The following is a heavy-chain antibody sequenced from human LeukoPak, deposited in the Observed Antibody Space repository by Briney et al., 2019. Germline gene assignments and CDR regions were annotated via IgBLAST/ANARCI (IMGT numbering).Heavy chain of an antibody. CDR3: ARVGSYYDFWSGYFYFDY. CDR1: GFTFSSYW. D-gene: IGHD3-3*01. CDR2: INTDGSST. J-gene: IGHJ4*02. Sequence: PGGSLRLSCAASGFTFSSYWMHWVRQAPGKGLVWVSRINTDGSSTSYADSVKGRFTISRDNAKNTLYLQMNSLRAEDTAVYYCARVGSYYDFWSGYFYFDYWGQGTLVTVSS. V-gene: IGHV3-74*01.